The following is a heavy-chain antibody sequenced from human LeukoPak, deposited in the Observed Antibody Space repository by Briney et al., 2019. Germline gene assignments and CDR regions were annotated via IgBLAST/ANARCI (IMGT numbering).Heavy chain of an antibody. CDR3: ASGYSGYLDY. D-gene: IGHD5-12*01. CDR1: GFTVSSNY. V-gene: IGHV3-53*01. Sequence: PGGSLRLSCAASGFTVSSNYMSWVRQAPGKGLEWVSVIYSAGSTYYADSVKGRFTISRDKSKNTLYVQMNSLRVEDTAVYYCASGYSGYLDYWGQGTLVTVSS. CDR2: IYSAGST. J-gene: IGHJ4*02.